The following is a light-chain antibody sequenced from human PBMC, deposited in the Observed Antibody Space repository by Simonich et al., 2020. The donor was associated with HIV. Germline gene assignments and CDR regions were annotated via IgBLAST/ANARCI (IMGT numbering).Light chain of an antibody. J-gene: IGLJ2*01. CDR2: DVN. V-gene: IGLV2-14*03. Sequence: QSALTQPASVSESPGQSITVSCTGTTSDIGSFDYVSWYQQHPGKAPELIIYDVNKRPSGISTRFSGSKSGNTASLTISGLQAEDEADYYCSSYTTSGTLVFGGGTKVTVL. CDR1: TSDIGSFDY. CDR3: SSYTTSGTLV.